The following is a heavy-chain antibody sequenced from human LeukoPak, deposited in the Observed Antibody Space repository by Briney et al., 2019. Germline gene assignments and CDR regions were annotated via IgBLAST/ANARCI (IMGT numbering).Heavy chain of an antibody. J-gene: IGHJ4*02. D-gene: IGHD1-1*01. CDR2: IRYDGSNK. V-gene: IGHV3-30*02. CDR3: AKVKLAYYYFDY. CDR1: GFTFTTFW. Sequence: PGGSLRLSCATSGFTFTTFWMHWVRQAPGKGLEWVAFIRYDGSNKYYADSVKGRFTISRDNSKNTLYLQMNSLRAEDTAVYYCAKVKLAYYYFDYWGQGTLVTVSS.